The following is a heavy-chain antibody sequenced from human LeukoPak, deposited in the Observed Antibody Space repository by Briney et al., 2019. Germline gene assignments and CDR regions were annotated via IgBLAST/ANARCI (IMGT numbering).Heavy chain of an antibody. CDR2: IRYDGSNK. D-gene: IGHD6-13*01. CDR1: GFTFSSYS. V-gene: IGHV3-30*02. J-gene: IGHJ4*02. CDR3: AKDPAGYSSSWYVVPND. Sequence: GGSLRLSCAASGFTFSSYSMNWVRQAPGKGLEWVAFIRYDGSNKYYADSVKGRFTISRDNSKNTLYLQMNSLRAEDTAVYYCAKDPAGYSSSWYVVPNDWGQGTLVTVSS.